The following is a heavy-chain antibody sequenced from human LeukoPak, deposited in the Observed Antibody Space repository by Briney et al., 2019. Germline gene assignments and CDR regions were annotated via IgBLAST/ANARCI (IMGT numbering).Heavy chain of an antibody. Sequence: GESLKVSCQASGYSFTSSWIGWARQMPGKGLEWMAIINPGDSDTRYSPSFQGQVTISADKSISTVYLQWGSLKASDTAMYYCARVEDGYNSPYYFDYWGQGTLVTVSS. CDR1: GYSFTSSW. D-gene: IGHD5-24*01. V-gene: IGHV5-51*01. CDR3: ARVEDGYNSPYYFDY. CDR2: INPGDSDT. J-gene: IGHJ4*02.